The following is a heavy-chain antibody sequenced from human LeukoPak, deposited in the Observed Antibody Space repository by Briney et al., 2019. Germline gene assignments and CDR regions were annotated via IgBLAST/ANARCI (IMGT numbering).Heavy chain of an antibody. CDR2: INWNGGST. D-gene: IGHD6-19*01. V-gene: IGHV3-20*01. J-gene: IGHJ4*02. Sequence: PGGSLRLSCAASGFTFSSYSMNWVRQAPGKGLEWVSGINWNGGSTGYADSVKGRFTISRDNAKNSLYLQMNSLRAEDTALYHCARAAYSSGWYSSADYWGQGTLVTVSS. CDR1: GFTFSSYS. CDR3: ARAAYSSGWYSSADY.